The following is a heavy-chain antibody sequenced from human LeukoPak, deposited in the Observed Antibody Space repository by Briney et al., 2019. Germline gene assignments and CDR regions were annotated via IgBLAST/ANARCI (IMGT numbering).Heavy chain of an antibody. CDR3: AREIVGAPYKPFDR. CDR2: INPNSGGT. V-gene: IGHV1-2*02. CDR1: GYMFTTHY. J-gene: IGHJ4*02. Sequence: ASVKVSCKTSGYMFTTHYIHWVRQAPGQGLERMGSINPNSGGTHYAQNFQGRVTVTRDTSISTVYMELRSLRSDDTAVYYCAREIVGAPYKPFDRWGQGTLVTVSS. D-gene: IGHD1-26*01.